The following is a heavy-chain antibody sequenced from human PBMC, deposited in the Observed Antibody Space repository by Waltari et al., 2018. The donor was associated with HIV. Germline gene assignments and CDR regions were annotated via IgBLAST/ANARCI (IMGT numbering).Heavy chain of an antibody. J-gene: IGHJ5*02. CDR3: ARDKYGGHWFDP. Sequence: QVQLQESGPGLVKPSQTLSLSCTVPGSSISRGDYYWSWIRQHPGKGLEWIGYIYYSGYTHYSPSLQSRVTISVDTSKNHFSLNLSSVTAADTAVYYCARDKYGGHWFDPWGQGTLVTVSS. D-gene: IGHD4-17*01. V-gene: IGHV4-31*03. CDR1: GSSISRGDYY. CDR2: IYYSGYT.